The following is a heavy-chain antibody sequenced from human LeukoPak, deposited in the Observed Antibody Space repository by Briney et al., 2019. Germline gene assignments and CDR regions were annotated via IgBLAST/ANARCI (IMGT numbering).Heavy chain of an antibody. D-gene: IGHD6-13*01. CDR2: ISASGGGT. CDR1: GFTSSNYA. J-gene: IGHJ5*02. Sequence: GGSLRLSCAASGFTSSNYAMSWVRQAPGQGLEWVSGISASGGGTYYADSVKGRFTISRDNSKNTLYLQMNSLRAEDTAVYYCAKLQRIAAAGEDWSDPWGQGTLVTVSS. V-gene: IGHV3-23*01. CDR3: AKLQRIAAAGEDWSDP.